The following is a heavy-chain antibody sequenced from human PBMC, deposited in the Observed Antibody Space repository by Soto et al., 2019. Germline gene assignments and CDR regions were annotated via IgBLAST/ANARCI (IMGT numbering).Heavy chain of an antibody. J-gene: IGHJ4*02. CDR2: IWHDGSNI. V-gene: IGHV3-33*01. CDR3: ARDYVESYYVGY. Sequence: QVQLVESGGGVVQPGRSLRLSCAASGFTFSSYGMTWVRQAPGKGLEWVAMIWHDGSNIYYADSVKGRFIISRDNSKNTLYLQMDSLRAEDTAMYYCARDYVESYYVGYWGQGTLVTVS. CDR1: GFTFSSYG. D-gene: IGHD3-10*01.